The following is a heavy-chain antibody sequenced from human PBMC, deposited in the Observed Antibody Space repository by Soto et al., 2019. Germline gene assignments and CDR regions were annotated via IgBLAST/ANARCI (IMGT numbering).Heavy chain of an antibody. CDR2: IYYSGST. CDR1: GGSISSGDYY. D-gene: IGHD6-6*01. CDR3: ARGGAGYSSSSDGYFDY. V-gene: IGHV4-30-4*01. Sequence: QVQLQESGPGLVKPSQTLSLTCTVSGGSISSGDYYWSWIRQPPGKGLEWIGYIYYSGSTYYNPSLKSRVTISVDTSKNQFSLKLSSVTAADTAVYYCARGGAGYSSSSDGYFDYWGQGTLVTVSS. J-gene: IGHJ4*02.